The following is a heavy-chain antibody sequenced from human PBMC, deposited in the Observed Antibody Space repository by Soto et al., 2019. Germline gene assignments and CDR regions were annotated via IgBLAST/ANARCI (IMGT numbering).Heavy chain of an antibody. CDR1: GFTFSTYT. Sequence: GGSLRLSCVASGFTFSTYTMSWVRQAPGKGLGWVSAISGSGGSPYYADSVKGRFTISRDNSKNTLYLQMNSLRAEDTAVYHCAKGGIAAAIRPWGQGTLVTVSS. D-gene: IGHD6-13*01. CDR3: AKGGIAAAIRP. V-gene: IGHV3-23*01. J-gene: IGHJ5*02. CDR2: ISGSGGSP.